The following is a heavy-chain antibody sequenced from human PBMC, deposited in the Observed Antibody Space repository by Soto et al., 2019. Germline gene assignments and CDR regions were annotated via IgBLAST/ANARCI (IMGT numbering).Heavy chain of an antibody. D-gene: IGHD2-15*01. CDR1: GYSFTRYG. Sequence: ASVKVSCKASGYSFTRYGIAWARQAPGQGLEWMGWISAYNGNTNYAQKLQGRVTMTTDTSTSTAYMELRSLRSDDTAVYYCARVSGGGDAFDIWGQGTMVTVSS. J-gene: IGHJ3*02. CDR3: ARVSGGGDAFDI. CDR2: ISAYNGNT. V-gene: IGHV1-18*01.